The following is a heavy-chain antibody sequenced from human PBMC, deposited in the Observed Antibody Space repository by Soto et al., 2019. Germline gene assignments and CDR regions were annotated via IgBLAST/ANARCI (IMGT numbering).Heavy chain of an antibody. CDR2: ISYDGSNK. CDR3: AKGTGGYDYFFSY. Sequence: QVQLVESGGGVVQPGRSLRLSCAASGFTFSSYGMHWVRQAPGKGLEWVAFISYDGSNKYYADSVKGRFTISRDNSKNTLYLQMNSLRAEDTAVYYCAKGTGGYDYFFSYWGQGTLVTVSS. D-gene: IGHD3-16*01. V-gene: IGHV3-30*18. J-gene: IGHJ4*02. CDR1: GFTFSSYG.